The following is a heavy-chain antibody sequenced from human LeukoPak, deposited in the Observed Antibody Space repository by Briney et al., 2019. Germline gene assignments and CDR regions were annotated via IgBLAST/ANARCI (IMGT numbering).Heavy chain of an antibody. Sequence: SETLSLTCTVTGYSISNGYYWDWIRQPPGRGLEWIGNIYRSGSTSYNPSLKSRVTISVDTSKNQFSLKVNSVTAADTAVYYCARRHSSGWFYYWGQGTLVTVSS. CDR2: IYRSGST. CDR1: GYSISNGYY. D-gene: IGHD6-19*01. CDR3: ARRHSSGWFYY. V-gene: IGHV4-38-2*02. J-gene: IGHJ4*02.